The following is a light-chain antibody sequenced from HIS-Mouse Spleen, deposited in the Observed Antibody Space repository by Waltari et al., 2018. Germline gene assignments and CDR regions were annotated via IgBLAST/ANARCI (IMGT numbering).Light chain of an antibody. J-gene: IGKJ4*01. CDR1: QDISNY. CDR3: QQYNNHPLT. Sequence: IQKPQSPSSLSASVRDSVTITWQASQDISNYLIWYQQKPGKAPKPLIYDASNLETGVPSRFSGSGSGTDFTFTISSLQPEDIATYYCQQYNNHPLTFGGGTKVEIK. V-gene: IGKV1-33*01. CDR2: DAS.